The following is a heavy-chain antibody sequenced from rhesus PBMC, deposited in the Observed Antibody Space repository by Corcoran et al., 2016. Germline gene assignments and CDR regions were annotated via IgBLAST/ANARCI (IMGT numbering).Heavy chain of an antibody. D-gene: IGHD3-9*01. CDR2: ISGSSGST. CDR1: GGSVSSRHW. V-gene: IGHV4-65*01. Sequence: QVQLQESGPGLVKPSETLSLTGAVSGGSVSSRHWWSGIRQPPGKGLEWIGYISGSSGSTYYNPSLKSRVTISTDTSKNQFSLKLSSVTAADTAVYYCANSYYWGQGVLVTVSS. J-gene: IGHJ4*01. CDR3: ANSYY.